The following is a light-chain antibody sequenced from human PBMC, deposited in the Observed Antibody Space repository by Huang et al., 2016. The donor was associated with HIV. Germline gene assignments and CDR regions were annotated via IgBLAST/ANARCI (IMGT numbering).Light chain of an antibody. V-gene: IGKV3-15*01. CDR3: QQYNNWPYT. Sequence: DTVMTQTPATLSVSPGARATLSCRASQSVGSKLAWFQQKPGQAPRLLIQGASTRATGIPARFRGSGSGTEFTLTISSLQSEDFAVYYCQQYNNWPYTFGQGTKLEIK. CDR2: GAS. CDR1: QSVGSK. J-gene: IGKJ2*01.